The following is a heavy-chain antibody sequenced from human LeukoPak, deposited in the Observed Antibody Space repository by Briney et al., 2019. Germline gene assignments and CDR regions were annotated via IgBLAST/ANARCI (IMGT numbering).Heavy chain of an antibody. CDR3: AVWAAAGTDAGRSDY. Sequence: QPGGPLRLSCAASGFTVSSNYMSWVRKAPGKGLEWVSLIYSGGTTYYADSVKGRFTISRDSYKNTLYLQMNSLRAEDTAVYYCAVWAAAGTDAGRSDYWGQGTLVTVSS. J-gene: IGHJ4*02. CDR1: GFTVSSNY. CDR2: IYSGGTT. D-gene: IGHD6-13*01. V-gene: IGHV3-53*01.